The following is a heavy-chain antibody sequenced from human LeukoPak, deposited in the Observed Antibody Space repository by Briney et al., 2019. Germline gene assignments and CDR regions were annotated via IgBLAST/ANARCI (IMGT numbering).Heavy chain of an antibody. J-gene: IGHJ4*02. D-gene: IGHD1-14*01. Sequence: GRSLRLSCAASGFTFSSYGMHWVRQAPGKGLEWVAVISYDGSNKYYADSVKGRFTISRDNAKNTLYLQMNSLRAEDTAVYYCATLDRKTVVWGQGTLVTVSS. CDR2: ISYDGSNK. V-gene: IGHV3-30*03. CDR1: GFTFSSYG. CDR3: ATLDRKTVV.